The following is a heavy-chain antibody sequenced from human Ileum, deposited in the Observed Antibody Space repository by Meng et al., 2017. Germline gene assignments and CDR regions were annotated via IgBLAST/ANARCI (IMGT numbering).Heavy chain of an antibody. CDR2: IYHTGST. J-gene: IGHJ5*02. Sequence: QGQLRGSGPGLGEPSGTLALTCAGPGGSISDSNWWSWVRQPPGKGLEWIGEIYHTGSTNYNPSLKSRVTMSLDKSKNQFFLDLTSVTAADTAVYYCARDLLGPAIAASGYFDPWGQGTLVTVSS. CDR1: GGSISDSNW. V-gene: IGHV4-4*02. D-gene: IGHD5-12*01. CDR3: ARDLLGPAIAASGYFDP.